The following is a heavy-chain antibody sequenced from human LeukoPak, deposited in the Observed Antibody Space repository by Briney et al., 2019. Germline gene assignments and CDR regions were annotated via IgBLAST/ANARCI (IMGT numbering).Heavy chain of an antibody. D-gene: IGHD2-2*01. CDR3: ARGYCSGTSCFDY. V-gene: IGHV3-66*01. CDR1: GFTVSRNY. Sequence: GGSLRLSCAASGFTVSRNYMGWVRQAPGKGLEGVSVIYTAGSTYYADSVKGRFTISRDSSMNTLYLQMNSLRAEDTAVYYCARGYCSGTSCFDYWGQGTLVTVSS. CDR2: IYTAGST. J-gene: IGHJ4*02.